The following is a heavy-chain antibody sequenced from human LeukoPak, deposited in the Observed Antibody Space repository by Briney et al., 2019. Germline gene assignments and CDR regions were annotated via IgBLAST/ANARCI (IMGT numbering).Heavy chain of an antibody. CDR3: ARSTILYYYYYMDV. CDR2: IYYSGST. V-gene: IGHV4-59*01. J-gene: IGHJ6*03. Sequence: PSETLSLTCTVSGGSISSYYWSWIRQPPGKGLEWIGYIYYSGSTNYNPSLKSRVTISVDTSKNQFSLKLSSVTAADTAVYYCARSTILYYYYYMDVWGKGTTVTISS. D-gene: IGHD5/OR15-5a*01. CDR1: GGSISSYY.